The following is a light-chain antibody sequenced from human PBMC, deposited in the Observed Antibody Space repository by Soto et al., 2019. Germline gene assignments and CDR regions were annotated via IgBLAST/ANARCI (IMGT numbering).Light chain of an antibody. Sequence: MTQSPATLSVSPGDIATLSCRASESVGINLAWYQQKPGXAPRLLIQGASKRATGIPARFSGSGPGTEFTLAISSLQSEDFAVYYWPPYYNWPHETFGQATKVDI. V-gene: IGKV3-15*01. J-gene: IGKJ2*01. CDR3: PPYYNWPHET. CDR2: GAS. CDR1: ESVGIN.